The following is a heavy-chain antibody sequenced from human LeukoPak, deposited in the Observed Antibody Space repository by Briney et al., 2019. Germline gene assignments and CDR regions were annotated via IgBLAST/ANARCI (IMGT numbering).Heavy chain of an antibody. CDR2: ISYDGSNK. CDR1: GFTFSSYA. CDR3: AREGAMVRGVIITHFDY. Sequence: GGSLRLSCAASGFTFSSYAMHWVRQAPGKGLEWVAVISYDGSNKYYADSVKGRFTISRDNSKNTLYLQMNSLRAEDTAVYYCAREGAMVRGVIITHFDYWGQGALVTVSS. V-gene: IGHV3-30-3*01. D-gene: IGHD3-10*01. J-gene: IGHJ4*02.